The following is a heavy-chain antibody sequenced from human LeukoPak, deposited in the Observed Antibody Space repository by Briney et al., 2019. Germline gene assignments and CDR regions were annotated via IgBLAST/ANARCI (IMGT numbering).Heavy chain of an antibody. CDR1: GFTFSINV. CDR2: IPASGDST. Sequence: GGSLRLSCAASGFTFSINVMIWVRQAPGKGLEWVSSIPASGDSTYYADSVKGRFTISRDNSKNSLYLQMNSLRAEDTAVYYCTKESSGGWYFDYWGQGTLVTVSS. V-gene: IGHV3-23*01. J-gene: IGHJ4*02. D-gene: IGHD6-19*01. CDR3: TKESSGGWYFDY.